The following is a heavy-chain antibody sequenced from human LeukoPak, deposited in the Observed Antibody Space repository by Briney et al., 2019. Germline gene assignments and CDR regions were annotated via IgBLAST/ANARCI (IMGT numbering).Heavy chain of an antibody. V-gene: IGHV4-34*01. CDR2: INHSGST. J-gene: IGHJ4*02. CDR1: GGSFSGYY. Sequence: SETLSLTCAVYGGSFSGYYWSWIRQPLGKGLEWIGEINHSGSTNYNPSLKSRVTISVDTSKNQFSLKLSSVTAADTAVYYCARGQIFDYWGQGTLVTVSS. CDR3: ARGQIFDY.